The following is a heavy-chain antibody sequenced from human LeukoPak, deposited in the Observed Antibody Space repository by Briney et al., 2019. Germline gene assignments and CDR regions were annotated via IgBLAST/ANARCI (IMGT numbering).Heavy chain of an antibody. Sequence: GGSLRLSCAASGFMFSKSWMHWVRQVPGKGLVWVARIYNDGSTTNYADSVKGRFTISRDNAANTLFLQMSSLRAEDTAVYYCARGYDYVWDWYFHLWGRGTLVTVSS. CDR1: GFMFSKSW. J-gene: IGHJ2*01. D-gene: IGHD3-16*01. CDR3: ARGYDYVWDWYFHL. V-gene: IGHV3-74*01. CDR2: IYNDGSTT.